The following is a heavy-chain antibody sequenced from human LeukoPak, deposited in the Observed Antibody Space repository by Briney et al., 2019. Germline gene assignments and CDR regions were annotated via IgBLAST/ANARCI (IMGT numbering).Heavy chain of an antibody. CDR1: GGSISSYY. J-gene: IGHJ2*01. D-gene: IGHD6-6*01. V-gene: IGHV4-59*01. CDR2: IYYSGST. CDR3: ARGGYSSSFGRYFDL. Sequence: SETLPLTCTVSGGSISSYYWSWIRQPPGKGLEWIGYIYYSGSTNYNPSLKSRVTISVDTSKNQFSLKLSSVTAADTAVYYCARGGYSSSFGRYFDLWGRGTLVTVSS.